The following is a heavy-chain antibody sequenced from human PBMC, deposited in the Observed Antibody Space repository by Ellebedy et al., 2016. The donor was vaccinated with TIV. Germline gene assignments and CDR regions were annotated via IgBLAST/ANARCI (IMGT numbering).Heavy chain of an antibody. J-gene: IGHJ6*02. CDR1: GYSFTSYW. CDR2: IYPGDSDT. D-gene: IGHD4-17*01. Sequence: GESLKISXKGSGYSFTSYWIGWVRQMPGKGLEWMGIIYPGDSDTRYSPSFQGQVTISADKSISTAYLQWSSLKASDTAMYYCARWNDYGDYEALEYYYYGMDVWGQGTTVTVSS. CDR3: ARWNDYGDYEALEYYYYGMDV. V-gene: IGHV5-51*01.